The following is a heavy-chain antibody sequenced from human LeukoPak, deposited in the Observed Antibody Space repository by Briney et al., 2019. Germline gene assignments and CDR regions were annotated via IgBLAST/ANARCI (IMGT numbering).Heavy chain of an antibody. V-gene: IGHV3-30*01. J-gene: IGHJ4*02. CDR1: RFTLSTYA. CDR2: ISYDGSNK. CDR3: ARDPDSGGNGRLGFEY. Sequence: GGSLRLSCAASRFTLSTYAMHWVRQAPGKGLEWVALISYDGSNKYYADSVKGRFTISRDNSKNTLSLQMNSLRVEDTAVYYSARDPDSGGNGRLGFEYWGQGNLVTVSS. D-gene: IGHD4-23*01.